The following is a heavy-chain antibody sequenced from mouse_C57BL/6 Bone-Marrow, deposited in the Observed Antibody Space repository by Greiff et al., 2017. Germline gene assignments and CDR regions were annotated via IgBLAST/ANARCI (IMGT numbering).Heavy chain of an antibody. CDR3: ARHYYDYAWCAY. V-gene: IGHV5-6*01. CDR1: GFTFSSYG. D-gene: IGHD2-4*01. Sequence: EVQRVESGGDLVKPGGSLKLSCAASGFTFSSYGMSWVRQTPDKRLEWVATISSGGSYTYYPDSVKGRFTISRDNAKNTLYLQMSSLKSEDTAMYYCARHYYDYAWCAYWGQGTLVTVSA. J-gene: IGHJ3*01. CDR2: ISSGGSYT.